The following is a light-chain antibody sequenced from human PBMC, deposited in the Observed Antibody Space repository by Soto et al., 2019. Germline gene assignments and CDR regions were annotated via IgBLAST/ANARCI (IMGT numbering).Light chain of an antibody. CDR3: SSYAGSNNLVV. J-gene: IGLJ1*01. Sequence: QSALTQPPSASGSPGQSVTISCTGTSSDVGGYNYVSWYQQHPGKAPKLMIYEVSERPSGVPDRFSGSKYGNTASLTVSGLQAEDEADYYCSSYAGSNNLVVFGSGTKVTVL. CDR2: EVS. V-gene: IGLV2-8*01. CDR1: SSDVGGYNY.